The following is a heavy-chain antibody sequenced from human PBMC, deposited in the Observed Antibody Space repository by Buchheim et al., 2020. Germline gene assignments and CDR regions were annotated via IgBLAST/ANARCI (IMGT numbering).Heavy chain of an antibody. CDR3: ARQITIVRGLTVNDYYYMDV. D-gene: IGHD3-10*01. J-gene: IGHJ6*03. Sequence: QVQLQQWGAGLLKPSETLSLTCAVYGGSFSGYYWSWIRQPPGKGLEWIGEINHSGSTNYNPSLKSRVTISVDTSKNQFSLKLSSVTAADTAVYYCARQITIVRGLTVNDYYYMDVWGKGTT. V-gene: IGHV4-34*01. CDR2: INHSGST. CDR1: GGSFSGYY.